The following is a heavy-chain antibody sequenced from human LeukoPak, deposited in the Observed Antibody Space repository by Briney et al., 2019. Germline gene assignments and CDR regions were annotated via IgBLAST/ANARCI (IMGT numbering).Heavy chain of an antibody. V-gene: IGHV4-39*07. CDR2: ISYIGRT. Sequence: SETLSLTCTVSGGSINNSNYFWGWIRQPTGKGLEWIGSISYIGRTYYNPSLKSRVAISVDTSRNRFSLKLTSVTAADAAVYYCARETRSSGWFEHWGQGTLVSVSS. CDR3: ARETRSSGWFEH. CDR1: GGSINNSNYF. D-gene: IGHD6-19*01. J-gene: IGHJ5*02.